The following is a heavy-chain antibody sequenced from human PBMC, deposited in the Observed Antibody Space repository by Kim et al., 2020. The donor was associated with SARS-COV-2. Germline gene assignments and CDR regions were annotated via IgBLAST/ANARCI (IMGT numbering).Heavy chain of an antibody. Sequence: GSLRLSCAASGFTFSDYYMSWIRQAPGKGLEWVSYISSSGSTIYYADSVKGRFTISRDNAKNSLYLQMNSLRAEDTAVYYCARASPTIFTIWHWGQGTLVTVSS. CDR3: ARASPTIFTIWH. V-gene: IGHV3-11*04. J-gene: IGHJ1*01. D-gene: IGHD3-9*01. CDR1: GFTFSDYY. CDR2: ISSSGSTI.